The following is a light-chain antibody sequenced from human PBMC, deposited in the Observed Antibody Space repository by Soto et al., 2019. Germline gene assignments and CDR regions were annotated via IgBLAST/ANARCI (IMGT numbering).Light chain of an antibody. J-gene: IGKJ1*01. V-gene: IGKV3-15*01. CDR3: QQYNNWGT. Sequence: EIVMTQSPATLSVSPGERATLSCRASQSVSSNLAWYQQKPGQDRRLRIYGASTRATGITARISGSGSGTEFTLTISSLQCENFAVYYCQQYNNWGTFGQGTKVEIK. CDR2: GAS. CDR1: QSVSSN.